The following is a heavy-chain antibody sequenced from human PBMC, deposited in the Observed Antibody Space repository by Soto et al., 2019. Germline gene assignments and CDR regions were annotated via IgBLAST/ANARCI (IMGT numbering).Heavy chain of an antibody. D-gene: IGHD2-2*01. CDR2: IYHSGST. CDR3: ARTDLHPLCGMDV. CDR1: GYSISSGYY. J-gene: IGHJ6*02. V-gene: IGHV4-38-2*01. Sequence: PSETLSLTCAVSGYSISSGYYWGWIRQPPGKGLEWIGSIYHSGSTYYNPSLKSRVTISVDTSKNQFSLKLSSVTAADTAVYYCARTDLHPLCGMDVWGQGTTVTVSS.